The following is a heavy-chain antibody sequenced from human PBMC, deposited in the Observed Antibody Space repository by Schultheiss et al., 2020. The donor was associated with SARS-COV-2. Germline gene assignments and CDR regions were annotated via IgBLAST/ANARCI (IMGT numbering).Heavy chain of an antibody. D-gene: IGHD6-13*01. J-gene: IGHJ4*02. Sequence: SQTLSLTCTVSGGSISSGDYYWSWIRQPPGKGLEWIGYIYYSGSTNYNPSLKSRVTISVDTSKNQFSLKLSSVTAADTAVYYCAREGVAAAGTFDYWGQGTLVTVSS. CDR2: IYYSGST. V-gene: IGHV4-61*08. CDR3: AREGVAAAGTFDY. CDR1: GGSISSGDYY.